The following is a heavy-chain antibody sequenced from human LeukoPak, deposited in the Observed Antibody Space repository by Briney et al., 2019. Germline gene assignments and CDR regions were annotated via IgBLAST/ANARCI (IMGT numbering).Heavy chain of an antibody. CDR2: IYYSGST. Sequence: SETLSLTCTVSGGSISSSSYYWGWIRQPPGKGLEWIGSIYYSGSTYYNPSLKSRVTISVDTSKNQFSLKLSSVTAADTAVYYCARHYSSWKGAYYFDYWGQGTLVTVSS. CDR3: ARHYSSWKGAYYFDY. V-gene: IGHV4-39*01. J-gene: IGHJ4*02. D-gene: IGHD6-13*01. CDR1: GGSISSSSYY.